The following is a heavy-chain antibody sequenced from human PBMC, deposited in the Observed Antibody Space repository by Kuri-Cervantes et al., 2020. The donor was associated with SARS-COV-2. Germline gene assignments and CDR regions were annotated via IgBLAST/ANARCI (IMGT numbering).Heavy chain of an antibody. CDR2: ISGSGGST. CDR1: GFTFSSYA. D-gene: IGHD2-2*01. J-gene: IGHJ4*02. CDR3: AKAGDIVVVPAAYFDY. V-gene: IGHV3-23*01. Sequence: LSLTCAASGFTFSSYAMSWVRQAPGKGLEWVSAISGSGGSTYYVDSVKGRFTISRDNSKNTLYLQMNSLSAEDTAVYYCAKAGDIVVVPAAYFDYWGQGTLVTVSS.